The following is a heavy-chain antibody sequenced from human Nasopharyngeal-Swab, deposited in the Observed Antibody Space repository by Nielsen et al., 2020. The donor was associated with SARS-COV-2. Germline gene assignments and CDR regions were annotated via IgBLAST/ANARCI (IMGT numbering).Heavy chain of an antibody. D-gene: IGHD6-25*01. V-gene: IGHV4-59*02. CDR1: GVSVKSYY. CDR2: VYHTGNT. CDR3: ASFSAANLFDF. J-gene: IGHJ4*02. Sequence: SETLSLTCIVSGVSVKSYYWTWIRQPPGKGLEWIGYVYHTGNTDHHPALRSRVAMSVDTSKNQVSLSLSSVTAADTAVYYCASFSAANLFDFWGPGTLVTVSS.